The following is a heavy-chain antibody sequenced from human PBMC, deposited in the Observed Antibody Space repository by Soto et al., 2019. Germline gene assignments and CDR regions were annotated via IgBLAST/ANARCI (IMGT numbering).Heavy chain of an antibody. CDR3: GRDRRFGDGYNFGLDY. D-gene: IGHD5-12*01. V-gene: IGHV3-30-3*01. CDR1: GFTFSTYA. J-gene: IGHJ4*02. CDR2: VSFDGSKK. Sequence: PGGSLRLSCAASGFTFSTYAMHRVRQAPGKGLEWVAVVSFDGSKKYYADSVKDRFIVSRDNSKNTLYVQMNSLRAEDTAVYYCGRDRRFGDGYNFGLDYWGQGTLVTVSS.